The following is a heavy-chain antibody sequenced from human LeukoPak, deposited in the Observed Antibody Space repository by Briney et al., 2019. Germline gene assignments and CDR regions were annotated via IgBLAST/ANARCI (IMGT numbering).Heavy chain of an antibody. CDR2: INPNSGGT. D-gene: IGHD3-10*01. V-gene: IGHV1-2*02. CDR1: GYTFTGYY. CDR3: ARDTGSGSPGY. J-gene: IGHJ4*02. Sequence: VASVKVSCKASGYTFTGYYMHWVRQAPGQGLEWLGWINPNSGGTNYAQKLQGGVTMTRDTSISTSYMELSRLRADDTAVYYCARDTGSGSPGYWGQGTLVTVSS.